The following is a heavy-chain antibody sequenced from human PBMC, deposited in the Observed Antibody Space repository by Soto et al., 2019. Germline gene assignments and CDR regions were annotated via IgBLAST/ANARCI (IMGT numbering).Heavy chain of an antibody. V-gene: IGHV2-70*04. CDR2: IDWDDDK. CDR1: GFSLSTSGMR. J-gene: IGHJ4*02. CDR3: ARIMGDYYDSSGSWYYFDY. D-gene: IGHD3-22*01. Sequence: GPTLVNPTQTLTLTCTFSGFSLSTSGMRVSWIRQPPGKALEWLARIDWDDDKFYSTSLKTRLTISKDTSKNQVVLTMTNMDPVDTATYYCARIMGDYYDSSGSWYYFDYWGQGTLVTVSS.